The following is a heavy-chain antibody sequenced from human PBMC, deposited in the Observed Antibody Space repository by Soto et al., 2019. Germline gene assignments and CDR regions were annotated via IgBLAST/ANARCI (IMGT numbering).Heavy chain of an antibody. D-gene: IGHD2-8*02. CDR2: ISGIDGST. CDR1: GFTFSSYA. J-gene: IGHJ6*02. V-gene: IGHV3-23*01. CDR3: VKGLVRYYYYGMDV. Sequence: GGSLRLSCAASGFTFSSYAMSWVRQAPGKGLEWVSGISGIDGSTYYADSVKGRFTISRDNYKNTLFLQMNSLRAEDTAVYYCVKGLVRYYYYGMDVWGQGTTVTVSS.